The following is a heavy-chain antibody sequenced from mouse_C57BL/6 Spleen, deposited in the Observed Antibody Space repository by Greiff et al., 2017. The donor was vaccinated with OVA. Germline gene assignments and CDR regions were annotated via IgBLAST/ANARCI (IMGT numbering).Heavy chain of an antibody. CDR1: GFTFSSYG. V-gene: IGHV5-6*01. Sequence: EVNLVESGGDLVKPGGSLKLSCAASGFTFSSYGMSWVRQTPDKRLEWVATISSGGSYTYYPDSVKGRFTISRDNAKNTLYLQMSSLKSEDTAMYYCARQAVVWDYWGQGTTLTVSS. J-gene: IGHJ2*01. CDR2: ISSGGSYT. D-gene: IGHD1-1*01. CDR3: ARQAVVWDY.